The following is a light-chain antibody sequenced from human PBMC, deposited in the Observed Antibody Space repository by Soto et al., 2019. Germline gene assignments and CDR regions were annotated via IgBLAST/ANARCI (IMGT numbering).Light chain of an antibody. V-gene: IGKV1-39*01. Sequence: LSASGLDRFTITCRASQSMSNYLNWYQQKPGKAPKLLIYATSSLQSGVPSRFSGSGSGTDFTLTISSLQPEDFATYYCQQSYSTPPGTFGQGTKVDIK. CDR1: QSMSNY. CDR3: QQSYSTPPGT. CDR2: ATS. J-gene: IGKJ1*01.